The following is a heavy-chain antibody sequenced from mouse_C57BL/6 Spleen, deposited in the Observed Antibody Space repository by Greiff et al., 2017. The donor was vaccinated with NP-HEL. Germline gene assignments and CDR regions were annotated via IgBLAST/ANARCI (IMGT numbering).Heavy chain of an antibody. CDR2: IDPSDSYT. CDR3: ARSLTGYAMDY. V-gene: IGHV1-69*01. CDR1: GYTFTSYW. J-gene: IGHJ4*01. D-gene: IGHD4-1*01. Sequence: VQLQQSGAELVMPGASVKLSCKASGYTFTSYWMHWVKQRPGQGLEWIGEIDPSDSYTNYNQKFKGKSTLTVDKSSVTAYMQLSSLTSEDSAVYYCARSLTGYAMDYWGQGTSVTVSS.